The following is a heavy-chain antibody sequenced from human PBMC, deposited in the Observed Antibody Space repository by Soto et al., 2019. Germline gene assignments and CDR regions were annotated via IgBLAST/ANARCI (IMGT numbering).Heavy chain of an antibody. CDR3: ARGLITGSHYSGGWYYFDS. J-gene: IGHJ4*02. V-gene: IGHV4-30-2*01. CDR1: GGSISSGGYS. Sequence: SETLSLTCAVPGGSISSGGYSWSWIRQPPGKGLQWIGQINHSGSAYYNPSPKSRVTISVHTSNSQFSLELSSVTAADTAVYYCARGLITGSHYSGGWYYFDSWGQGTQVTVSS. D-gene: IGHD6-19*01. CDR2: INHSGSA.